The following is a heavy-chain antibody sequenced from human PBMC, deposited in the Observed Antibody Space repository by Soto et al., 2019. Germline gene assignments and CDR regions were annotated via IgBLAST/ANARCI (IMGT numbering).Heavy chain of an antibody. V-gene: IGHV1-69*01. CDR1: GGTFSSYA. CDR3: ARVTKSYYYYYGMDV. CDR2: IIPIFGTP. J-gene: IGHJ6*02. Sequence: QVQLVQSGAEIKKPGSSVKVSCKASGGTFSSYAISWVRQAPGQGLEWMGGIIPIFGTPNYAQKFQGRVTITADESTSTAYMELSSLRSEDTSVYYCARVTKSYYYYYGMDVWGQGTTVTVSS.